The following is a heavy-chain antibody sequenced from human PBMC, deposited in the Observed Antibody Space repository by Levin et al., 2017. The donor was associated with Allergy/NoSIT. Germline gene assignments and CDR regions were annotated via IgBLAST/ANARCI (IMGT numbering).Heavy chain of an antibody. V-gene: IGHV3-33*01. CDR3: ASDGEVTNKIDY. J-gene: IGHJ4*02. CDR2: IWYDGSNK. D-gene: IGHD2-21*01. CDR1: GFTFSSYG. Sequence: GGSLRLSCAASGFTFSSYGMHWVRQAPGKGLEWVAVIWYDGSNKYYADSVKGRFTISRDNSKNTLYLQMNSLRAEDTTVYYCASDGEVTNKIDYWGQGTLVTVSS.